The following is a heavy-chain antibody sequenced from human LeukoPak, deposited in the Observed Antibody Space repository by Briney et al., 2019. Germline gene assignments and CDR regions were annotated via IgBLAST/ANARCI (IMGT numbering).Heavy chain of an antibody. CDR2: IWYDGSNK. J-gene: IGHJ6*02. V-gene: IGHV3-33*01. CDR3: ARANYYSSGSYYGMDV. D-gene: IGHD3-10*01. Sequence: PGGSLRLSCAASGFTFNSHGMHWDRQAPGQGLEWVALIWYDGSNKYYVESVKGRFTISRDNSMSTLYLQMDSLRAEDTAVYYCARANYYSSGSYYGMDVWGQGTTVTVSS. CDR1: GFTFNSHG.